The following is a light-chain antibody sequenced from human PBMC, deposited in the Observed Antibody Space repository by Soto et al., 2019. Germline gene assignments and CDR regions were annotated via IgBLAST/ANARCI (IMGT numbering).Light chain of an antibody. CDR2: EVT. J-gene: IGLJ1*01. Sequence: QSALTQPASVSASPGQSITISCTGTDSDVGSHNLVSWYQLHPGKAPKLMIYEVTKRPSGVTNRFSGSKSGNTASLTIAGLQAEDEADYYCCSYAVSNTYLLGNGTKVTVL. CDR1: DSDVGSHNL. V-gene: IGLV2-23*02. CDR3: CSYAVSNTYL.